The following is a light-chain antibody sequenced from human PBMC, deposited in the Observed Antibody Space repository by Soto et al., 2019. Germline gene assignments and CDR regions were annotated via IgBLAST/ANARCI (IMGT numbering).Light chain of an antibody. Sequence: EIVMTQSPATLSLSPGERATLSCRASQTVTSNYLAWYQQKPGQAPRLLIYGASTRATDIPHRFSGSGSGTDFTLTISRLEPEDFALYYCQQYLSLPVTFGQGTKLEIK. J-gene: IGKJ2*01. V-gene: IGKV3-20*01. CDR2: GAS. CDR3: QQYLSLPVT. CDR1: QTVTSNY.